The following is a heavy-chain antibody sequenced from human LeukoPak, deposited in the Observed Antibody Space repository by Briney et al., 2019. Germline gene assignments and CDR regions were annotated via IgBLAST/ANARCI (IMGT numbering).Heavy chain of an antibody. V-gene: IGHV1-2*02. CDR3: ARVRKWELLYSYFDY. Sequence: RASVKVSCKASGYTFTGYYMHWVRQAPGQGLEWMGWINPNSGGTNYAQKFQGRVTMTRDTSISTAYMELSRLRSDDTAVYYCARVRKWELLYSYFDYWGQGTLVTVSS. CDR1: GYTFTGYY. J-gene: IGHJ4*02. CDR2: INPNSGGT. D-gene: IGHD1-26*01.